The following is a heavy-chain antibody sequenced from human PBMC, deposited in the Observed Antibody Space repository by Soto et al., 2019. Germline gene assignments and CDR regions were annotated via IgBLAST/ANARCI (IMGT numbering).Heavy chain of an antibody. CDR2: INHSGST. V-gene: IGHV4-34*01. Sequence: KASETLSLTCAVYGGSFSGYYWSWIRQPPGKGLEWIGEINHSGSTNYNPSLKSRVTISVDTSKNQFSLKLSSVTAADTAVYYCARGDRKRGYSYGQRYYFDYWGQGTLVTVSS. J-gene: IGHJ4*02. CDR3: ARGDRKRGYSYGQRYYFDY. CDR1: GGSFSGYY. D-gene: IGHD5-18*01.